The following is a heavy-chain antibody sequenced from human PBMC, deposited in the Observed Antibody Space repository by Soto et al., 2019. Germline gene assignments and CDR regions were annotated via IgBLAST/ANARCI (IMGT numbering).Heavy chain of an antibody. D-gene: IGHD2-15*01. V-gene: IGHV3-66*01. CDR1: GFTVISDY. Sequence: GGSLRLSCAASGFTVISDYMTWVRQAPGKGLEWVSVIYSGASTYYADSVKGRFTISRDNSKNSLYLQMNSLRAEDTAVYYCARACSGGSCYYYFMDVWGKGTTVTVSS. CDR3: ARACSGGSCYYYFMDV. CDR2: IYSGAST. J-gene: IGHJ6*03.